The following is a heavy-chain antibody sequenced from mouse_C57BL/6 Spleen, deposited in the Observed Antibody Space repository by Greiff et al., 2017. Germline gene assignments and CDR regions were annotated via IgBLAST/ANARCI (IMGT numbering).Heavy chain of an antibody. V-gene: IGHV5-4*01. CDR1: GFTFSSYA. D-gene: IGHD2-5*01. J-gene: IGHJ2*01. CDR2: ISDGGSYT. Sequence: EVKLMESGGGLVKPGGSLKLPCAASGFTFSSYAMSWVRQTPEKRLEWVATISDGGSYTYYPDNVKGRFTISRDNAKNKLYLQMSHLKSEDTAMYYCARDTGNSNEEGFDYRSQGTTLTVTS. CDR3: ARDTGNSNEEGFDY.